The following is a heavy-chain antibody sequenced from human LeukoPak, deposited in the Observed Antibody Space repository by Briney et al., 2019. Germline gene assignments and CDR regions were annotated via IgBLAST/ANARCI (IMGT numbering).Heavy chain of an antibody. CDR1: GGSITSDNW. Sequence: TLSLTCAVSGGSITSDNWWNWVRQPPGKGLEWIGPIYQSHSTHYNPSLKSRVTISVDKSKNQFSLKLSSVTAADTAVYFCARDRDGMGVWGQGTTVTVS. CDR2: IYQSHST. J-gene: IGHJ6*02. CDR3: ARDRDGMGV. V-gene: IGHV4-4*01.